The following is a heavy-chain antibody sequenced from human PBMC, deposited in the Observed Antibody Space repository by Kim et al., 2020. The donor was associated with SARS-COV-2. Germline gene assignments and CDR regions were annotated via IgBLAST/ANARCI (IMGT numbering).Heavy chain of an antibody. Sequence: SETLSLTCTVSGGSISSGGYYWSWIRQHPGKGLEWIGYIYYSGSTYYNPSLKSRVTISVDTSKNQFSLKLSSVTAADTAVYYCARAPLYGGNWFDPWGQGTLVTVSS. V-gene: IGHV4-31*03. CDR3: ARAPLYGGNWFDP. CDR1: GGSISSGGYY. D-gene: IGHD3-16*01. CDR2: IYYSGST. J-gene: IGHJ5*02.